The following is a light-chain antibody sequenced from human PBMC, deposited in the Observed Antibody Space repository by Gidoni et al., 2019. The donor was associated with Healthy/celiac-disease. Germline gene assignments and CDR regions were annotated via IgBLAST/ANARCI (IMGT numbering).Light chain of an antibody. CDR3: QQYYSYPRT. Sequence: AIRMTQSPSSFSASTGDRVTITCRASPGISSYLASYQQKPGKAPKLLIYAASTLQSGVPSRFSGSGSGTDFTLTISCLQSEDFATYYCQQYYSYPRTFXXXTKLEIK. CDR1: PGISSY. CDR2: AAS. J-gene: IGKJ2*01. V-gene: IGKV1-8*01.